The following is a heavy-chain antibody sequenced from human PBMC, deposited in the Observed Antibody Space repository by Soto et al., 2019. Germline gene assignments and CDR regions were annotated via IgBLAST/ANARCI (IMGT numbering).Heavy chain of an antibody. D-gene: IGHD5-18*01. CDR2: IQYDGSNK. J-gene: IGHJ4*02. V-gene: IGHV3-30*18. Sequence: RRLSCAASGFTFSSYGMHWVRQAPVEGLEGVAVIQYDGSNKYYADSVKGRFTISRDNSKNTLYLQMNSLRAEATAVYYSAKDLWDGYNPELHYWGQGTLVTVSS. CDR3: AKDLWDGYNPELHY. CDR1: GFTFSSYG.